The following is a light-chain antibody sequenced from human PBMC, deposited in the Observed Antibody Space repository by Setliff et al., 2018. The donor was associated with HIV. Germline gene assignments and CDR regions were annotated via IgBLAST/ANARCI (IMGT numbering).Light chain of an antibody. CDR3: QAWDSSTAAYV. V-gene: IGLV3-1*01. CDR2: QDN. J-gene: IGLJ1*01. Sequence: SYELTQPPSVSVSPGQTASITCSGDKLGERYASWYQQKPGQSPVVVIYQDNKRPSGIPERFSGSNSGNTATLTISGTQAMDEADYYCQAWDSSTAAYVFGTGTKSPS. CDR1: KLGERY.